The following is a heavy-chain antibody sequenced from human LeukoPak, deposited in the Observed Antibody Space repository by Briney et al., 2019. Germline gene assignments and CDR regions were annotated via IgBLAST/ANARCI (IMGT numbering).Heavy chain of an antibody. D-gene: IGHD6-19*01. CDR3: ARYTPQGSGWYLWFDP. CDR1: GFTFSSYG. CDR2: IWYDGSNN. Sequence: GGSLRLSCAASGFTFSSYGMHWVRQAPGKGLEWVAVIWYDGSNNYYAGSVKGRFTISRDNSKNTLYLQMNSLRAEDTAVYYCARYTPQGSGWYLWFDPWGQGTLVTVSS. V-gene: IGHV3-33*08. J-gene: IGHJ5*02.